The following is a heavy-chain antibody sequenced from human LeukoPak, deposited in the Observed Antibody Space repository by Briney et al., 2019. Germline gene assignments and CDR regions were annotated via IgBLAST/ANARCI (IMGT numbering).Heavy chain of an antibody. CDR3: ARDATVTTGY. D-gene: IGHD4-17*01. Sequence: WVSSISSISSYIYYADSVKGRFTISRDNAKNSLYLQMNSLRAEDTAVYYCARDATVTTGYWGQGTLVTVSS. V-gene: IGHV3-21*01. J-gene: IGHJ4*02. CDR2: ISSISSYI.